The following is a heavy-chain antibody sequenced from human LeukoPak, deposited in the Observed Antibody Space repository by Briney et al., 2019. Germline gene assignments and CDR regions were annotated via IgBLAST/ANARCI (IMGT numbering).Heavy chain of an antibody. V-gene: IGHV1-69*06. CDR2: IIPIFGTA. J-gene: IGHJ2*01. CDR1: GGSFNSYA. CDR3: ARSQPLAYFDL. Sequence: SVKVSCKTSGGSFNSYAISWVRQAPGQGLEWMGGIIPIFGTANYAQKFQGRVTITADKSTNTAYMELSSLRSEDTAVYYCARSQPLAYFDLWGRGTLVTVSS.